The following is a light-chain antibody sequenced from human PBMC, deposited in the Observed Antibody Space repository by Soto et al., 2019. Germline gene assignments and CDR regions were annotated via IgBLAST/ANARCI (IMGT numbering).Light chain of an antibody. Sequence: IVLTQSPGTLSLSPGERGALSCRASQSVSSNYLAWYQQKPGQAPRLIIYGASSRATGIPDRFIGSRSGTDCTLTISRLEPEDVAMYYCQQYDRSTWMLCQGTKVDIK. CDR3: QQYDRSTWM. CDR1: QSVSSNY. V-gene: IGKV3-20*01. CDR2: GAS. J-gene: IGKJ1*01.